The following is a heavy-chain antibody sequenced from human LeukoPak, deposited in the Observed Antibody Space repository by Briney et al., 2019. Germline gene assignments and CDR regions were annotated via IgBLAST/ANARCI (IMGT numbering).Heavy chain of an antibody. D-gene: IGHD6-13*01. CDR1: GGTFSSYA. CDR3: ARGQEGSSRTVDP. J-gene: IGHJ5*02. Sequence: GASVKFSCKASGGTFSSYAISWVRQAPGQGLEWMGGIIPTFGTANYAQKFQGRVTITADESTSTAYMELSSLRSEDTAVYYCARGQEGSSRTVDPWGQGTLVTVSS. CDR2: IIPTFGTA. V-gene: IGHV1-69*13.